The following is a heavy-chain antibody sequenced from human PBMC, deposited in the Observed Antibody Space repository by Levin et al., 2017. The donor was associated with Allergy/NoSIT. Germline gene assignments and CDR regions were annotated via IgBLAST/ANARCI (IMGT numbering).Heavy chain of an antibody. CDR1: GGSVSSGSYY. V-gene: IGHV4-61*01. CDR3: ARFEILGARNFAY. CDR2: IYYRGST. J-gene: IGHJ4*02. Sequence: TSETLSLTCTVSGGSVSSGSYYWSWIRQPPGKGLEWIGYIYYRGSTNYNPSLKSRVTISVDTSKNQFSLKLNTVTAADTAVYYCARFEILGARNFAYWGQGTLVTVSS. D-gene: IGHD1-26*01.